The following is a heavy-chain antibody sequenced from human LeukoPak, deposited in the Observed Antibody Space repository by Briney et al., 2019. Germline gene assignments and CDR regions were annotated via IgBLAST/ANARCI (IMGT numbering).Heavy chain of an antibody. Sequence: GASVKVSCKASGYTFTGYYMHWGRQAPGQGLEWMGWINPNNGGTNYAQKFQGRVTMTRDTSISTAYMELSRLRSDDTAVYYCARDLVNCSSTSCYYYYYYYMDVWGKGTTVTVSS. V-gene: IGHV1-2*02. CDR2: INPNNGGT. CDR3: ARDLVNCSSTSCYYYYYYYMDV. J-gene: IGHJ6*03. D-gene: IGHD2-2*01. CDR1: GYTFTGYY.